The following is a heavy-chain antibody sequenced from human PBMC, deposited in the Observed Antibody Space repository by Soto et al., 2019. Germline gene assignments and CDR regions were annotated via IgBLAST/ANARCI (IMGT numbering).Heavy chain of an antibody. J-gene: IGHJ2*01. CDR1: GFTFSSYD. CDR2: IGTAGDT. CDR3: ARGPPRMMTVVTTPPQAWYFDL. Sequence: EVQLVESGGGLVQPGGSLRLSCAASGFTFSSYDMHWVRQATGKGLEWVSAIGTAGDTYYPGSVKGRFTISRENAKNSLYLQMHSLRAGDTAVYYCARGPPRMMTVVTTPPQAWYFDLWGRGTLVTVSS. D-gene: IGHD3-16*01. V-gene: IGHV3-13*04.